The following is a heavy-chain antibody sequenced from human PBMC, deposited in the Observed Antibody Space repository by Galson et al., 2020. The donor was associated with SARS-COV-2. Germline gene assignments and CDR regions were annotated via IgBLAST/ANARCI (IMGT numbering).Heavy chain of an antibody. Sequence: ASETLSLTCTVSGGSISSSSYYWGWIRQPPGKGLEWIGSIYYSGSTYYNPSLKSRVTISVDTSKNQFSLKLSSVTAADTAVYYCAVIGGPGPSKLPGMDVWGQGTTVTVSS. CDR2: IYYSGST. J-gene: IGHJ6*02. D-gene: IGHD3-10*01. CDR3: AVIGGPGPSKLPGMDV. CDR1: GGSISSSSYY. V-gene: IGHV4-39*07.